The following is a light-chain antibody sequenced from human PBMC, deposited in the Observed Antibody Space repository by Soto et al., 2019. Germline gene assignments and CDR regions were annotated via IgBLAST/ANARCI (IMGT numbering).Light chain of an antibody. Sequence: AIQMTQSPSSLSASVGDRVTITCRASQGIRNDLGWYQQKPGKAPKLLIYDASSLEGGVPSRFSGSGSGTDFTLTISRLEPEDFAVYYCQQYGSSPRTFGQGTKVDIK. CDR3: QQYGSSPRT. CDR1: QGIRND. CDR2: DAS. J-gene: IGKJ1*01. V-gene: IGKV1-6*01.